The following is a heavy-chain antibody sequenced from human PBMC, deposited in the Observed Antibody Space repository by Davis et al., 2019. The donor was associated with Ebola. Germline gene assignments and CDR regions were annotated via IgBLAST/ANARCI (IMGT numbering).Heavy chain of an antibody. V-gene: IGHV3-73*01. Sequence: PGGSLRLSCAASGFTFSGSAMHWVRQASGKGLEWVGRIRSKANSYATAYAASVKGRITISRDDSKNTAYLQMNSLKTEDTAVYYCTATAAGNDYWGQGTLVTVSS. CDR1: GFTFSGSA. CDR3: TATAAGNDY. J-gene: IGHJ4*02. D-gene: IGHD6-13*01. CDR2: IRSKANSYAT.